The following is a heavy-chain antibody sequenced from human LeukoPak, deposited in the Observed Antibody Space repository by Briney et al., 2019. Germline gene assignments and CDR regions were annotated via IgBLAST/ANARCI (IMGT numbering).Heavy chain of an antibody. Sequence: SETLSLTCAVYGGSFSGYYWSWIRQPPGKGLEWIGEINHSGSTNYNPSLKSRVTISVDTSKNQFSLKLSSVTAADTAVYYCARGQTYYYGSGSPPLHWGQGTLVTVSS. J-gene: IGHJ4*02. CDR2: INHSGST. CDR1: GGSFSGYY. D-gene: IGHD3-10*01. CDR3: ARGQTYYYGSGSPPLH. V-gene: IGHV4-34*01.